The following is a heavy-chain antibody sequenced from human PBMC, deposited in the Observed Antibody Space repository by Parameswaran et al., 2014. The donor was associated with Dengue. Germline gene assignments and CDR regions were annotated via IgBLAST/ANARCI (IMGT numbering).Heavy chain of an antibody. Sequence: RWIRQPPGKGLEWVSSIYADDATHYADSVKGRFTISRDNSKNTLYLQMNSLRVEDTAMYYCARYVHWGHGTLVTVSS. CDR3: ARYVH. V-gene: IGHV3-53*01. D-gene: IGHD3-16*01. CDR2: IYADDAT. J-gene: IGHJ4*01.